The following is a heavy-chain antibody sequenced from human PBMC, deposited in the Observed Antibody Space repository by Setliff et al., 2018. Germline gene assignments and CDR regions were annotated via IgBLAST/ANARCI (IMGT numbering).Heavy chain of an antibody. V-gene: IGHV4-61*09. Sequence: SETLSLTCTVSGDSISSRRNYWGWFRQPAGKELEWIGQIYTSWSTNYNPSLKSRVTISLDTSKNQFSLSLTSVTAEDTAVYYCARMSGFQYIDVWDKGTPVTVSS. CDR3: ARMSGFQYIDV. J-gene: IGHJ6*03. D-gene: IGHD3-3*01. CDR1: GDSISSRRNY. CDR2: IYTSWST.